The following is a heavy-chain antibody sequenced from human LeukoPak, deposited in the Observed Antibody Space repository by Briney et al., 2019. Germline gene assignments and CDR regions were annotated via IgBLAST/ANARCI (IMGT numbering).Heavy chain of an antibody. J-gene: IGHJ4*02. Sequence: SETLSLXCTVSGGSNSSGNYYWNWIRQPPGKGLEWIGSIYYSGSTYYNPSLKSRVTVSVDTSKNQFSLKLSSVTATDTAVYYCARSGTYYRTFDFWGQGTLVTVSS. CDR1: GGSNSSGNYY. V-gene: IGHV4-39*01. CDR2: IYYSGST. D-gene: IGHD1-26*01. CDR3: ARSGTYYRTFDF.